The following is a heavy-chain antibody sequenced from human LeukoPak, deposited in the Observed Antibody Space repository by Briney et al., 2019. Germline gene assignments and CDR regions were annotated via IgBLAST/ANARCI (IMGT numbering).Heavy chain of an antibody. CDR2: IYYSGST. D-gene: IGHD2-2*02. V-gene: IGHV4-39*07. J-gene: IGHJ5*02. CDR3: ARDFLGVVVPAAIPVLGDWFDP. CDR1: GGSISSSSYY. Sequence: PSETLSLTCTVSGGSISSSSYYWGWIRQPPGKGLEWIGSIYYSGSTYYNPSLKSRVTISVDTSKNQFSLKLSSVTAADTAVYYCARDFLGVVVPAAIPVLGDWFDPWGQGTLVTVSS.